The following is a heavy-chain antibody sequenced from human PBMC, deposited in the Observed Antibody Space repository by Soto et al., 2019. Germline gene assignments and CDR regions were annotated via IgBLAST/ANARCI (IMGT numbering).Heavy chain of an antibody. CDR3: ARDRVFGVVITRYYYYYGMDV. D-gene: IGHD3-3*01. CDR2: IIPIFGTA. J-gene: IGHJ6*02. CDR1: GGTFSSYA. V-gene: IGHV1-69*01. Sequence: QVQLVQSGAEVKKPGSSVKVSCKASGGTFSSYAISWVRQAPGQGLEWMGGIIPIFGTANYAQKFQGRVKIPAAESTSTAARELSSLRSEDTAVYYCARDRVFGVVITRYYYYYGMDVWGQGTTVTVSS.